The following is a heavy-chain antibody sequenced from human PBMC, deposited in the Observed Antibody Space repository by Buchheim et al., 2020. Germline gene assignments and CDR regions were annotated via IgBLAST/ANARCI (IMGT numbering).Heavy chain of an antibody. D-gene: IGHD1-26*01. CDR2: LSYDGSNK. Sequence: QVQLVESGGGVVQPGRSLRLSCAASGFTFSSYAMHWVRQAPGKGLEWVAVLSYDGSNKYYADSVKGRFTISRDNSKNTLYLQMNSLRAEDTAVYYCAKDSGSYGDYFDYWGQGTL. J-gene: IGHJ4*02. CDR1: GFTFSSYA. CDR3: AKDSGSYGDYFDY. V-gene: IGHV3-30*04.